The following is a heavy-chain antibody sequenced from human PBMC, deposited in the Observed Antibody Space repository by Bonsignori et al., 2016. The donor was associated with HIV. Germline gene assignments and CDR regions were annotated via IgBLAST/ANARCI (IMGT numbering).Heavy chain of an antibody. Sequence: ASVKVSCKASGYTFTSYYMHWVRQAPGQGIEWMGIINPSGDSTSYAQKFQGRVTMTRDTSTSTVYMELNSLRSEDTAVYYCARSSSSWSYNDYWGQGTLVTVSS. CDR2: INPSGDST. CDR3: ARSSSSWSYNDY. V-gene: IGHV1-46*01. D-gene: IGHD6-13*01. CDR1: GYTFTSYY. J-gene: IGHJ4*02.